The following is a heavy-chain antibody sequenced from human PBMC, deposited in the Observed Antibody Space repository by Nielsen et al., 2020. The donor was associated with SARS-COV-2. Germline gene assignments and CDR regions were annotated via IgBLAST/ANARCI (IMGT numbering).Heavy chain of an antibody. CDR3: ASVQWPGWYFDL. V-gene: IGHV4-59*06. D-gene: IGHD6-19*01. CDR1: GGSISSYY. CDR2: IYYSGST. Sequence: SETLSLTCTVSGGSISSYYWSWIRQHPGKGLEWIGYIYYSGSTYYNPSLKSRVTISVDTSKNQFSLKLSSVTAADTAVYYCASVQWPGWYFDLWGRGTLVTVSS. J-gene: IGHJ2*01.